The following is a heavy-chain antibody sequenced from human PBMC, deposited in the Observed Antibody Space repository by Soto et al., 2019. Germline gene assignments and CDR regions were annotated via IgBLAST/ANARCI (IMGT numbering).Heavy chain of an antibody. CDR1: GGSLSSHY. Sequence: QVQLQESGPGLVKPSETLSLTCTVSGGSLSSHYWTWIRQPPGKGLEWIGYIYYSGSTNYNPSLKSRVTMSVDTSKSPFSLNLASVTAADTALYYCARGGWSLDLWGQGTLVTVSS. J-gene: IGHJ5*02. V-gene: IGHV4-59*11. D-gene: IGHD6-19*01. CDR2: IYYSGST. CDR3: ARGGWSLDL.